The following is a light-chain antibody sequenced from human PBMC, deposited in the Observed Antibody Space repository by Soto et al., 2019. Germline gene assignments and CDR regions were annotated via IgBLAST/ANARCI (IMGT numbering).Light chain of an antibody. CDR3: QQRSNWPRS. V-gene: IGKV3-11*01. CDR2: DAS. Sequence: IVLTQSPATLSLSPGERATLSCRASQSVSSYLAWYQQKPGQAPRLLIYDASNRVTGIPARFSGSGSGTDFTLTISSLEPEDFAVYYCQQRSNWPRSFGPGTRLEI. J-gene: IGKJ5*01. CDR1: QSVSSY.